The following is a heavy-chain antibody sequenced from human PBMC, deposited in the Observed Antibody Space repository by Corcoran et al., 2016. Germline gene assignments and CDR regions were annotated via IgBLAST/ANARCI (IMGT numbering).Heavy chain of an antibody. D-gene: IGHD1-26*01. CDR1: GFTFSSYS. V-gene: IGHV3-21*01. CDR2: ISSSSSYI. CDR3: ARGSEVGAPPSYYYGMDV. J-gene: IGHJ6*02. Sequence: EVQLVESGGGLVKPGGSLRLSCAASGFTFSSYSMNWVRQAPGKGLEWVSSISSSSSYIYYADSVKGRFTISRDNAKNSLYLQMNSLRAEDTAVYYCARGSEVGAPPSYYYGMDVWGQGTTVTVSS.